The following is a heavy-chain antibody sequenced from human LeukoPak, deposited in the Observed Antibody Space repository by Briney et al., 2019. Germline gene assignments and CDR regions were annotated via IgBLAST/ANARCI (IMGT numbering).Heavy chain of an antibody. CDR3: AREAGPNVLLWFGHNWFDP. CDR1: GGSISSSSYF. V-gene: IGHV4-39*07. CDR2: IYYSGST. D-gene: IGHD3-10*01. Sequence: SETLSLTCTVSGGSISSSSYFWGWIRQPPGKGLEWIGSIYYSGSTYYNPSLKSRVTISVDTSKNQFSLKLSSVTAADTAVYYCAREAGPNVLLWFGHNWFDPWGQGTLVTVSS. J-gene: IGHJ5*02.